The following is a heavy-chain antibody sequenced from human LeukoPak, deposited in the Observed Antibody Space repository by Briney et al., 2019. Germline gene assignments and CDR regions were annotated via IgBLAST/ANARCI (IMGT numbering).Heavy chain of an antibody. CDR3: AKDRRTLEWLFGSLDS. CDR1: GFTFSHHG. J-gene: IGHJ4*02. D-gene: IGHD3-3*01. CDR2: VHYDGLNK. V-gene: IGHV3-30*02. Sequence: GGSLRLSCAASGFTFSHHGIHWVRQAPGKGLEWVAFVHYDGLNKYYAVSVKGRFIISKDNSRNTVYLQMNTLRPEDTAVYYCAKDRRTLEWLFGSLDSWGQGTLVTVSS.